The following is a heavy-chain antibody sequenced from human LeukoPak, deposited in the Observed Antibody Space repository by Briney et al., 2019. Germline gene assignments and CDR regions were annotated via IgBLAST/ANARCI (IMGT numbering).Heavy chain of an antibody. J-gene: IGHJ6*04. CDR1: GFTFSSYS. V-gene: IGHV3-48*04. CDR3: AELGITMIGGV. CDR2: ISSSGSTI. Sequence: GGSLRLSCAASGFTFSSYSMNWVRQAPGKGLEWVSYISSSGSTIYYADSVKGRFTISRDNSKNSLYLQMNSLRAEDTAVYYCAELGITMIGGVWGKGTTVTISS. D-gene: IGHD3-10*02.